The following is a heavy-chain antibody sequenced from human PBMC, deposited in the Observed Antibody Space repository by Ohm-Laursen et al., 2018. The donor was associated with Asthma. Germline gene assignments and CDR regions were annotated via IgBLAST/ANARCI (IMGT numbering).Heavy chain of an antibody. V-gene: IGHV3-74*01. D-gene: IGHD3-10*01. CDR1: GFTITNYW. J-gene: IGHJ4*02. Sequence: GSLRLSCAASGFTITNYWMHWVRQAPGKGLVWVSRINGDGGIKRYAASVKGRFTISRDDAKNTVYLQMNSLRVDDTAVYYCAYEFGGSGDYWGQGTLVTVSS. CDR3: AYEFGGSGDY. CDR2: INGDGGIK.